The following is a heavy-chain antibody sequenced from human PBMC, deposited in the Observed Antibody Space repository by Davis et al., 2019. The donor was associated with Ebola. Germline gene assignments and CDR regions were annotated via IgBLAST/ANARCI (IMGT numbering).Heavy chain of an antibody. CDR2: MNPKSGNT. V-gene: IGHV1-8*01. J-gene: IGHJ3*02. D-gene: IGHD6-19*01. Sequence: ASVKVSCKTSGNTFSNYDINWVRQATGQGLEWMGWMNPKSGNTGYEQKFQGRVTITRNTSISTVYMELSSLRSDDTAVYYCARGCSSDRCFMGAFDIWGQGTKVTVSS. CDR1: GNTFSNYD. CDR3: ARGCSSDRCFMGAFDI.